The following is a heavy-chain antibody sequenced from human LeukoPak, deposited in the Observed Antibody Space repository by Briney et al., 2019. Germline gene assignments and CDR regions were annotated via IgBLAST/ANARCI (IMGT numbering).Heavy chain of an antibody. CDR3: ARPGVGSGRYGAFDI. D-gene: IGHD5-18*01. CDR2: LYYSGST. Sequence: SETLSLTCTVSGGSISSSSYYWGWIRQPPGKGLEWIGSLYYSGSTYYNPSLKSRVTISVDTSKNQFSLKLSSVTAADTAVYYCARPGVGSGRYGAFDIWGQGTMVTVSS. V-gene: IGHV4-39*01. J-gene: IGHJ3*02. CDR1: GGSISSSSYY.